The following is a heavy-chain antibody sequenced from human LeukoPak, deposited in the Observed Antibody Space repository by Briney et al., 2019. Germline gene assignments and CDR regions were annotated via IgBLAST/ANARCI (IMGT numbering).Heavy chain of an antibody. V-gene: IGHV3-23*01. CDR1: GSTFSSYA. Sequence: GGSLRLSCAASGSTFSSYAMSWVRQAPGKGLEWVSAISGSGGSTYYADSVKGRFTISRDNSKNTLYLQMNSLRAEDTAVYYCAKDYRFLEWLLYPTYYFDYWGQGTLVTVSS. J-gene: IGHJ4*02. D-gene: IGHD3-3*01. CDR3: AKDYRFLEWLLYPTYYFDY. CDR2: ISGSGGST.